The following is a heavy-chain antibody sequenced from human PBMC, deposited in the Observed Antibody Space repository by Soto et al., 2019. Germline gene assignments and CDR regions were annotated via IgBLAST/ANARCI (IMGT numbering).Heavy chain of an antibody. D-gene: IGHD3-3*01. V-gene: IGHV3-23*01. J-gene: IGHJ6*02. Sequence: GESLTLSCPASGFNFSNYAITWVRQAPGKGLVWVSVIVASGTTTYYADSVTGRFTISRDNSKKMLYLEMNSLRAEDTAVYYCARDLPRGGEQNGYYGLDVWGQGTTVTVSS. CDR1: GFNFSNYA. CDR2: IVASGTTT. CDR3: ARDLPRGGEQNGYYGLDV.